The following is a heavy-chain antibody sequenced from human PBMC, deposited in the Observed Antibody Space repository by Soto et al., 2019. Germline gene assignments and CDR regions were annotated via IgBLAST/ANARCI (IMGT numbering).Heavy chain of an antibody. CDR3: ARVQRGDFWSGYYYDWFDT. CDR2: MNPNSGNT. J-gene: IGHJ5*02. Sequence: GASVKVSCKASGYTFTSYDINWVRQATGQGLEWMGWMNPNSGNTGYAQKFQGRVTMTRNTSISTAYMELSSLRSEDTAVYYCARVQRGDFWSGYYYDWFDTWGQGTLVTVSS. CDR1: GYTFTSYD. D-gene: IGHD3-3*01. V-gene: IGHV1-8*01.